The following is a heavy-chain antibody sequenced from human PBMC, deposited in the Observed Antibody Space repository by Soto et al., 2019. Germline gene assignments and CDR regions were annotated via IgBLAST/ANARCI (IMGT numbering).Heavy chain of an antibody. J-gene: IGHJ6*02. D-gene: IGHD5-18*01. V-gene: IGHV3-53*05. CDR2: IYSGGST. CDR3: AKDQGDTAMVYYYYYYGMDV. Sequence: GGSLRLSCAASGFTVSSNYMSWVRQAPGKGLEWVSVIYSGGSTYYADSVKGRFTISRDNSKNTLYLQMTSLRAEDTAVYYCAKDQGDTAMVYYYYYYGMDVWGQGTTVTVSS. CDR1: GFTVSSNY.